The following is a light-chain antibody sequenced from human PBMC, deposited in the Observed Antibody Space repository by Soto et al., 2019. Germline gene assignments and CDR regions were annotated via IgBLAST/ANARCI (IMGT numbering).Light chain of an antibody. Sequence: HSVLTQPASVSGSPGQSITISCTGTSSDVGGYNYVSWFQQHPGKAPKLLIYEVTNRPSGVSNRFSGSKSGNTASLTISGLQAEDEGDYYCTSYRRPDSWVFGGGTKVTVL. V-gene: IGLV2-14*01. CDR3: TSYRRPDSWV. J-gene: IGLJ3*02. CDR2: EVT. CDR1: SSDVGGYNY.